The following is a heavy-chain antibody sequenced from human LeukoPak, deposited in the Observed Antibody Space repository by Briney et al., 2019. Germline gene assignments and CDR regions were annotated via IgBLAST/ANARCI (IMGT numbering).Heavy chain of an antibody. CDR2: ISGSGGST. D-gene: IGHD3-22*01. Sequence: GGSLRLSCAASGFTFSNYGMNWVRQAPGKGLEWVSPISGSGGSTFYADSVKGRFTISRDNAKNSLYLQMNSLRAEDTAVYYCARCLLGGGYLFSDAFDIWGQGTMVTVSS. J-gene: IGHJ3*02. CDR1: GFTFSNYG. CDR3: ARCLLGGGYLFSDAFDI. V-gene: IGHV3-23*01.